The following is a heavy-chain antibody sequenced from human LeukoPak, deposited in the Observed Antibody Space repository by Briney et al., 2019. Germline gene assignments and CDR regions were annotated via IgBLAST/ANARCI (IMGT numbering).Heavy chain of an antibody. CDR1: GFTFSSYA. CDR2: ISGSGGST. Sequence: GGSLRLSCAASGFTFSSYAMSWVRQAPGKGLEWVSAISGSGGSTYYADSVKGRFTISRDNSKNTLYLQMNSLRAEDTAVYYCARRGVVAKFPYYFDYWGQGTLVTVSS. V-gene: IGHV3-23*01. CDR3: ARRGVVAKFPYYFDY. D-gene: IGHD2-15*01. J-gene: IGHJ4*02.